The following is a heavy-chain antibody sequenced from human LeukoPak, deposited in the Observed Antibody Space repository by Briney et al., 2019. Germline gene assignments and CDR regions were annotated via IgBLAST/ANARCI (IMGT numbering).Heavy chain of an antibody. CDR3: ARDRTGMDYFDY. J-gene: IGHJ4*02. D-gene: IGHD5-18*01. CDR2: IYTSGT. CDR1: GGSISSYY. Sequence: PSETLSLTCTVSGGSISSYYWSWIRQPAGKGLEWIGRIYTSGTNYNPSLKSRVTISVDRSANRFSLKVSSVTAADTALYYCARDRTGMDYFDYWGQGTLVTVSS. V-gene: IGHV4-4*07.